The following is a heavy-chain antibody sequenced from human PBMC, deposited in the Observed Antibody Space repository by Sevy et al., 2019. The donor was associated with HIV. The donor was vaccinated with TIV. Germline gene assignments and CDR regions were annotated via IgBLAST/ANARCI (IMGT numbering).Heavy chain of an antibody. CDR1: GFTFSSYS. J-gene: IGHJ5*02. V-gene: IGHV3-21*01. CDR3: AREIAVAGLNWFDP. CDR2: ISSSSSYI. D-gene: IGHD6-19*01. Sequence: GRSLRLSCAASGFTFSSYSMNWVRQAPGKGLEWVSSISSSSSYIYYADSVKGRFTISRDNAKNSLYLQMNSLRAEDTAVYYCAREIAVAGLNWFDPWGQGTLVTVSS.